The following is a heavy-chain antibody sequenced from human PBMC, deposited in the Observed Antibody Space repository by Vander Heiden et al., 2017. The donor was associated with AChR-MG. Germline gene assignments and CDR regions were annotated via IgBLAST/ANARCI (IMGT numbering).Heavy chain of an antibody. Sequence: QVQLVQSGAEVKKPGASVTVSCKASGYTFTSSDINWVRQATGQGLEWMGWMNPNSGNTGYAQKFQGRVTMTRNTSISTAYMELSSLRSEDTAVYYCARRREDSSSWDYYYYYYMDVWGKGTTVTVSS. CDR3: ARRREDSSSWDYYYYYYMDV. D-gene: IGHD6-13*01. CDR2: MNPNSGNT. J-gene: IGHJ6*03. CDR1: GYTFTSSD. V-gene: IGHV1-8*01.